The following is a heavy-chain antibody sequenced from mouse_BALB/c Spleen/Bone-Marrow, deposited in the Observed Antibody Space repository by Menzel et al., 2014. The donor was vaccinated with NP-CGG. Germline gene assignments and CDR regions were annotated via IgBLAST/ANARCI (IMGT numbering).Heavy chain of an antibody. V-gene: IGHV5-6-5*01. CDR1: GFTFSGYA. J-gene: IGHJ4*01. D-gene: IGHD1-1*01. Sequence: DVHLVESGGGLVKPGGSLKLSCAASGFTFSGYAMSWVRQTPEKRLEWVASISSGGTTYYPDSVKGRFTISRDNARNILYLQMSGLRSEDTAMYYCAGITTVDYWGQGTSVTVSS. CDR3: AGITTVDY. CDR2: ISSGGTT.